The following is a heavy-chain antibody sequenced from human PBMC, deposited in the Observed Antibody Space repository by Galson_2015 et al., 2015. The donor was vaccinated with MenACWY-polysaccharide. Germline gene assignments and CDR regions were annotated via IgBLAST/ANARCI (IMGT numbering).Heavy chain of an antibody. CDR1: GFTFSSYW. Sequence: SLRLSCAASGFTFSSYWMYWVRHAPGKGLVWVSRINSDGSSTSYADSVKGRFTISRDNAKNTLYLQMDSLRAEDTAVYYCARERTSITSADMDVSGPGTTVTVSS. J-gene: IGHJ6*02. D-gene: IGHD1-20*01. V-gene: IGHV3-74*01. CDR3: ARERTSITSADMDV. CDR2: INSDGSST.